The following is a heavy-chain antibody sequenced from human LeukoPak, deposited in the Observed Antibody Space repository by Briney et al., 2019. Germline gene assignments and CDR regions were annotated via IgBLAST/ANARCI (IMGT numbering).Heavy chain of an antibody. J-gene: IGHJ3*02. V-gene: IGHV3-9*01. CDR2: ISWNSGSI. CDR1: GFTFDDYA. D-gene: IGHD3-10*01. Sequence: GRSLRLSCAASGFTFDDYAMHWVRQAPGKGLEGVSGISWNSGSIGYADSVKGRFTISRDNAKNSLYLQMNSLRAEDTALYYCAKVWTMVRGVVGAFDIWGQGTMVTVSS. CDR3: AKVWTMVRGVVGAFDI.